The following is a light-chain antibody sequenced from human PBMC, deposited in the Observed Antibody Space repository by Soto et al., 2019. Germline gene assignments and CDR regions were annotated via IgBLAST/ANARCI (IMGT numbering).Light chain of an antibody. Sequence: QSALTQPASASGSPGQSITISCTGTSSDVGSYNLVSWYQQHPGKAPKLMIYEGSKRPSGVSNRFSGSKSGNTASLTISGLQAEDEADYYCCSYAGSRTFYIFGTAPKVTVL. CDR3: CSYAGSRTFYI. CDR1: SSDVGSYNL. CDR2: EGS. V-gene: IGLV2-23*01. J-gene: IGLJ1*01.